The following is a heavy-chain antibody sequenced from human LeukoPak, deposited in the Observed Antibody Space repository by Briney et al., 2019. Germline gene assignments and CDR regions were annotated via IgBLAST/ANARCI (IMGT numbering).Heavy chain of an antibody. V-gene: IGHV3-21*01. Sequence: PGGSLRLSCAASGFTFSSYSMNWVRQAPGKGLEWVSSISSSSSYIYYADSVKGRFTISRDNAKNSLYLQMNSLRAEDTAVYYCARFIVVVPAARSGLGAFDIWGQGTMVTVSS. CDR1: GFTFSSYS. CDR2: ISSSSSYI. D-gene: IGHD2-2*01. CDR3: ARFIVVVPAARSGLGAFDI. J-gene: IGHJ3*02.